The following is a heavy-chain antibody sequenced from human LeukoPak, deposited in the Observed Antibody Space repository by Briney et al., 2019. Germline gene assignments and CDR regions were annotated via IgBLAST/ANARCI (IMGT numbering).Heavy chain of an antibody. V-gene: IGHV1-18*01. J-gene: IGHJ4*02. CDR3: ARDHRGSFDY. D-gene: IGHD3-10*01. CDR2: NSTYNGNT. Sequence: ASVKVSCKASGYTFTNYGISWVRQAPGQGFEWMGWNSTYNGNTDYAQNFQGRVTMTTDTSTSTAYMDLRSLRSDDTAVYYCARDHRGSFDYWGQGTLVTVSS. CDR1: GYTFTNYG.